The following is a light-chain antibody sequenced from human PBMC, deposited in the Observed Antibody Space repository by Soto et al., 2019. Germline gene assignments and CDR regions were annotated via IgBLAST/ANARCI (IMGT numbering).Light chain of an antibody. CDR2: AAS. V-gene: IGKV1-6*01. Sequence: AIQMTQSPSSLSASVGDRVTITCRASQGIRHYLGWYQQKPGKAPKLLIYAASSLQSGVPSRFSGSGSGTDFTLTISSLQPEDFATYYCLHLNSYSPDTFGPGTKVDIK. J-gene: IGKJ3*01. CDR3: LHLNSYSPDT. CDR1: QGIRHY.